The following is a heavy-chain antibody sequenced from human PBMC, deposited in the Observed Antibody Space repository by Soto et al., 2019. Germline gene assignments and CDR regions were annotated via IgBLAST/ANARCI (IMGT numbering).Heavy chain of an antibody. CDR3: ARGGTMVRGGLRGWFDP. CDR2: IIPLFGTA. V-gene: IGHV1-69*06. CDR1: GGTFSNYA. Sequence: QVQLVQSGAEVKKPGSSVKVSCKASGGTFSNYALSWVRQAPGQGLEWVGGIIPLFGTANYAQKFQGRVTINADKSTSTAYLDLSSLRSEDTAVYYCARGGTMVRGGLRGWFDPWGQGTLVTVSS. J-gene: IGHJ5*02. D-gene: IGHD3-10*01.